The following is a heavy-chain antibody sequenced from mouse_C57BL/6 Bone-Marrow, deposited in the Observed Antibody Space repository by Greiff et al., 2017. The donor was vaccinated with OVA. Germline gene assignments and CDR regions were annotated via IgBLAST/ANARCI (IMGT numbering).Heavy chain of an antibody. CDR1: GYTFTSYW. D-gene: IGHD1-1*01. V-gene: IGHV1-59*01. J-gene: IGHJ2*01. Sequence: QVQLKESGAELVRPGTSVKLSCKASGYTFTSYWMHWVKQRPGQGLEWIGVIDPSDSYTNYNQKFKGKATLTVDTSSSTADMQLSSLTSEDSAVYYCARPYYGSSLFDYWGQGTTLTVSS. CDR2: IDPSDSYT. CDR3: ARPYYGSSLFDY.